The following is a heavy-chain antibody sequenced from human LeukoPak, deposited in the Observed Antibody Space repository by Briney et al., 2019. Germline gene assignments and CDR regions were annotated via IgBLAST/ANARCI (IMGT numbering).Heavy chain of an antibody. J-gene: IGHJ4*02. CDR1: GLTVSSYS. D-gene: IGHD4-17*01. CDR2: ISSSSSTI. CDR3: ARDRDSGDYTAAPGDY. V-gene: IGHV3-48*02. Sequence: GGSLRLSCVASGLTVSSYSMNWVRQAPGKGLEWVSYISSSSSTIYYADSVKGRFTISRDNAKNSLDLQMNSLRDEDTAVYYCARDRDSGDYTAAPGDYWGQGTLVTVSS.